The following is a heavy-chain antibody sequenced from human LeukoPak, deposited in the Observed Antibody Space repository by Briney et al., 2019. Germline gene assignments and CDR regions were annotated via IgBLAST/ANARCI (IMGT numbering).Heavy chain of an antibody. CDR2: IYYSGST. J-gene: IGHJ3*02. V-gene: IGHV4-30-4*01. CDR3: ARGRFGWLIAAGNSAAFDI. CDR1: GGSISSGDYY. D-gene: IGHD4-23*01. Sequence: SETLSLTCTVSGGSISSGDYYWSWIRQLPGKGLEWIGYIYYSGSTYYNPSLKSRVTISVDTSKNQFSLKLSSVTAADTAVYYCARGRFGWLIAAGNSAAFDIWGQGTMVTVSS.